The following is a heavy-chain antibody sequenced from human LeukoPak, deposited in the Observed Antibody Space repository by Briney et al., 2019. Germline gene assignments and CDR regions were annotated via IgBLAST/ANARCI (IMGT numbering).Heavy chain of an antibody. Sequence: GGSLRLSCAASGFTFSSYAMSWVRKAPGKGLGWVSAISGSGGSTYYADSVKGRFTISRDNSKNTLYLQMNSLRAEDRVVYYCAKDQSTLIAIAGYYFDDWGQGTLVTVSS. J-gene: IGHJ4*02. V-gene: IGHV3-23*01. CDR3: AKDQSTLIAIAGYYFDD. CDR1: GFTFSSYA. D-gene: IGHD6-13*01. CDR2: ISGSGGST.